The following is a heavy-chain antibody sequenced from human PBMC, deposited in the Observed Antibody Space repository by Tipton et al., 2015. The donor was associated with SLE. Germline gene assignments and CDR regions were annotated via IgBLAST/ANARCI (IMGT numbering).Heavy chain of an antibody. Sequence: TLSLTCTVSGGSISSYYWGWIRQPPGKGLEWIWSIYYSGSTYYNPPLKSRVTISVDTSKNQFSLKLGSVTAADTAVYYCASPIGDPDAFDIWGQGTMVTVSS. J-gene: IGHJ3*02. D-gene: IGHD4-17*01. CDR1: GGSISSYY. V-gene: IGHV4-39*01. CDR2: IYYSGST. CDR3: ASPIGDPDAFDI.